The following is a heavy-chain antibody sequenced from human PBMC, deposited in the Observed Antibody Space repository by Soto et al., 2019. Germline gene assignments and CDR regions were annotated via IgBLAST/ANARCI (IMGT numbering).Heavy chain of an antibody. CDR3: ARRYKLWELLMFDP. CDR1: GYSFTIYW. J-gene: IGHJ5*02. Sequence: GESLKISCNGSGYSFTIYWSGWVRQMPGKGLEWMGIIYPGDSDTRYSPSFQGQVTISADKSISTAYLQWSSLKASDTAMYYCARRYKLWELLMFDPWGQGTLVTVS. D-gene: IGHD1-26*01. CDR2: IYPGDSDT. V-gene: IGHV5-51*01.